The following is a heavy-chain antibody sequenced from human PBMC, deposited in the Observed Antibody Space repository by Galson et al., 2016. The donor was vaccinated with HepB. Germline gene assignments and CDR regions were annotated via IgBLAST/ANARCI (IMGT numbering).Heavy chain of an antibody. J-gene: IGHJ5*02. Sequence: SLRLSCAASGFFFSSYAMSWVRQAPGKGLEWVATLRVSGGRTYYAESVKGRFTISRDNSNGTLFLHMTSLRAEDTAVYYCTKGPRFGDLSSWGQGTLVIVSA. CDR1: GFFFSSYA. V-gene: IGHV3-23*01. CDR2: LRVSGGRT. CDR3: TKGPRFGDLSS. D-gene: IGHD3-3*01.